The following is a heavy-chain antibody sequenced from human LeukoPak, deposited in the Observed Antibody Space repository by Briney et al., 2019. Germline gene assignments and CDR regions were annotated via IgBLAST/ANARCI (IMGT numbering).Heavy chain of an antibody. J-gene: IGHJ5*02. CDR2: INHSGST. Sequence: SETLSLTCAVYGGSFSGYYWSWIRQPPGKGLEWIGEINHSGSTNYNPSLKSRVTISVGTSKNQFSLKLSSVTAADTAVYYCARGPAHGSGSYIGFDPWGQGTLVTVSS. V-gene: IGHV4-34*01. D-gene: IGHD3-10*01. CDR1: GGSFSGYY. CDR3: ARGPAHGSGSYIGFDP.